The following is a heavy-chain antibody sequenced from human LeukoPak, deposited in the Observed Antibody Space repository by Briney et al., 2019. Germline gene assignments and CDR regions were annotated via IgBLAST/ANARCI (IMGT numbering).Heavy chain of an antibody. CDR2: ISSSSSYI. Sequence: PGGSLRLSCAASGFTFSSYSMNWVRQAPGKGLEWVSSISSSSSYIYYADSVKGRFTISRDNAKNSLYLQMNSLRAEDTAVYYCARQPIVLVPAAICCMDVWGQGTLVTVSS. CDR3: ARQPIVLVPAAICCMDV. D-gene: IGHD2-2*01. J-gene: IGHJ4*02. CDR1: GFTFSSYS. V-gene: IGHV3-21*01.